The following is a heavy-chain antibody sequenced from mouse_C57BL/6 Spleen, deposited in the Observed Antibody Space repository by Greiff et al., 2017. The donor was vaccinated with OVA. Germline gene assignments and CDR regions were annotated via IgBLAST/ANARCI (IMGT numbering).Heavy chain of an antibody. J-gene: IGHJ4*01. CDR1: GYTFTSYD. CDR3: APQGYYDPVYAMDY. V-gene: IGHV1-85*01. Sequence: QVQLQQSGPELVKPGASVKLSCKASGYTFTSYDINWVKQRPGQGLEWIGWIYPRDGSTKYNEKFKGKATLTVDTSSSTAYMELHSLSSEDSAVYFCAPQGYYDPVYAMDYWGQGTSVTVSS. CDR2: IYPRDGST. D-gene: IGHD2-4*01.